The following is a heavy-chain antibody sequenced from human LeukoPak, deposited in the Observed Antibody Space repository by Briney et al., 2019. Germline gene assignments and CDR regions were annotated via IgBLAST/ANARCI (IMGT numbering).Heavy chain of an antibody. D-gene: IGHD6-19*01. CDR2: IYSGGRT. CDR1: GFFASTNS. CDR3: ARDLRSYRGDWYYFDY. V-gene: IGHV3-53*01. Sequence: RRGCLSLASAVAGFFASTNSMGWVRHVPEGWLGWVSVIYSGGRTNYEDSVKGRFTISRDNSKNTLYLQMNKLRAEDTAVYYCARDLRSYRGDWYYFDYWGQGTLVTVSS. J-gene: IGHJ4*02.